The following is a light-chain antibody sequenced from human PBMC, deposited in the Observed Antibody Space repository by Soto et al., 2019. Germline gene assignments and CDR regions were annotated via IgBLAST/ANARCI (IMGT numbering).Light chain of an antibody. CDR3: QAWGTGGV. CDR1: SGHSDYA. Sequence: HLVLTQSPSASAFPGASVKLTCTLSSGHSDYAIAWHQQQPEKGPRYLMKVTSDGSHTKGDGIPDRFSGSSSGADRYLTISSLRSDDEADYYCQAWGTGGVFGGGTKVTVL. CDR2: VTSDGSH. J-gene: IGLJ3*02. V-gene: IGLV4-69*01.